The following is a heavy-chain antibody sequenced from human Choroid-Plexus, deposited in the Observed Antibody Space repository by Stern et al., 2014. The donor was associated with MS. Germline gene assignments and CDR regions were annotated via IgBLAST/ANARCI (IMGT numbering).Heavy chain of an antibody. CDR3: AKDRQWSTYFFDY. J-gene: IGHJ4*02. V-gene: IGHV3-30*18. CDR1: GFTFSNFG. Sequence: VQLVESGGGVAQPGRPLILSCAASGFTFSNFGMHWVRQAPGKGLAWVALISYDGSDKNYADSVKGRFTIFRDNSKNTLYMHMNSLRAEDTAVYYCAKDRQWSTYFFDYWGQGSLVTVSS. D-gene: IGHD2-15*01. CDR2: ISYDGSDK.